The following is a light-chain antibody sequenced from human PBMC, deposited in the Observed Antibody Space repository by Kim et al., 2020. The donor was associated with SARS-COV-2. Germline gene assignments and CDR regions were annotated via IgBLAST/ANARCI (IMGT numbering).Light chain of an antibody. V-gene: IGLV1-40*01. Sequence: QSVLTQPPSVSGAPGQRVTISCTGSSSNIGAFYDVHWYQQRPGIAPKLLINANSNRPSGVPDRFSGSKSGTSASLAITGLQAEDEAHYYCQSYDSSLSGWVFGGGTKLTVL. CDR3: QSYDSSLSGWV. CDR1: SSNIGAFYD. CDR2: ANS. J-gene: IGLJ2*01.